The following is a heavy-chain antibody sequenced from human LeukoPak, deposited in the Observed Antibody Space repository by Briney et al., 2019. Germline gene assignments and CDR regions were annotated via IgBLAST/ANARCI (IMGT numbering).Heavy chain of an antibody. V-gene: IGHV1-8*03. Sequence: ASVKVSCKASGYTFTSYDINWVRQATGQGLEWMGWMNPNSGNTGYAQKFQGRVTITRNTSISTAYMELSSLRSDDTAVYYCARLTYYYDSSGYLGNWFDPWGQGTLVTVSS. CDR2: MNPNSGNT. CDR1: GYTFTSYD. D-gene: IGHD3-22*01. J-gene: IGHJ5*02. CDR3: ARLTYYYDSSGYLGNWFDP.